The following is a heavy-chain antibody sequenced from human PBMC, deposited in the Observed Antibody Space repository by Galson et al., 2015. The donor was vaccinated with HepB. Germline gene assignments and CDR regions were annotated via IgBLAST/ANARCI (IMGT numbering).Heavy chain of an antibody. J-gene: IGHJ3*02. D-gene: IGHD2-21*02. CDR2: ISSSSSYT. CDR3: ARDFEVVVTAINAFDI. CDR1: GFTFSDYY. V-gene: IGHV3-11*06. Sequence: SLRLSCAASGFTFSDYYMSWIRQAPGKGLEWVSYISSSSSYTNYADSVKGRFTISRDNAKNSLYLQMNSLRAEDTAVYYCARDFEVVVTAINAFDIWGQGTMVTVSS.